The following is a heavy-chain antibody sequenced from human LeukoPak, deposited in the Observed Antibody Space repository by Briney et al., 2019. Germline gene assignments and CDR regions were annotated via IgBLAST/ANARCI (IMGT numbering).Heavy chain of an antibody. D-gene: IGHD1-26*01. CDR3: ARVFRWELPYYFDY. Sequence: ASVKVSCKASGYTFTSYGISWVRQASGQGLEWMGWISVYNGNTNYAQKFQGRVTMTTDTSTSTAYMELRSLRSDDTAVYYCARVFRWELPYYFDYWGQGTLVTVSS. CDR2: ISVYNGNT. CDR1: GYTFTSYG. V-gene: IGHV1-18*01. J-gene: IGHJ4*02.